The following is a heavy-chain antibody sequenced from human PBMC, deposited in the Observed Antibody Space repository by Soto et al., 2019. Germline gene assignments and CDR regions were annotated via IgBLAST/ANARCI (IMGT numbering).Heavy chain of an antibody. V-gene: IGHV3-48*01. CDR1: GFTFSSYS. Sequence: GGSLRLSCAASGFTFSSYSMNWARQAPGKGLEWVSYISSSSSTIYYADSVKGRFTISRDNAKNSLYLQMNSLRAEDTAVYYCARNRPETAYDFWSGYSRLFDYWGQGTLVPSPQ. CDR3: ARNRPETAYDFWSGYSRLFDY. J-gene: IGHJ4*02. CDR2: ISSSSSTI. D-gene: IGHD3-3*01.